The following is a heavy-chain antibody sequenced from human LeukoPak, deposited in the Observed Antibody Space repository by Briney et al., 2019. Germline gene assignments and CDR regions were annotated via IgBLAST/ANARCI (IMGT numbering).Heavy chain of an antibody. Sequence: SETLSLTCTVSGGSISSSSYYWGWIRQPPGKGLEWIGSIYYSGSTYYNPSLKSRVTISADTTKNQFSLKLSSVTGADTALYYCSRRDCDILTCFLLKDFWGRGTLVTVFS. CDR1: GGSISSSSYY. CDR2: IYYSGST. J-gene: IGHJ4*02. V-gene: IGHV4-39*01. D-gene: IGHD3-9*01. CDR3: SRRDCDILTCFLLKDF.